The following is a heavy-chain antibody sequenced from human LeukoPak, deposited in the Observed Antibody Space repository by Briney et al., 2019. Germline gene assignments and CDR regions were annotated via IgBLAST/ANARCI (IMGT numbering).Heavy chain of an antibody. CDR1: GGTFSSYA. Sequence: SVKVSCKASGGTFSSYAISWVRQAPGQGREWMGGIIPIFGTANYAEKVQGRVTITRDESTSTAYMELSSLRAEDTAVYYCAREGELGQLGRSGSYLYWGQGTLVTVSS. D-gene: IGHD1-26*01. J-gene: IGHJ4*02. CDR3: AREGELGQLGRSGSYLY. CDR2: IIPIFGTA. V-gene: IGHV1-69*05.